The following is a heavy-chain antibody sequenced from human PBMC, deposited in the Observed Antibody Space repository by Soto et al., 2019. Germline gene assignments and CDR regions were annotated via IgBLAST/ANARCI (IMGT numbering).Heavy chain of an antibody. Sequence: ASVKVSCKASGYTFTSYGISWVRQAPGQGLEWMGWISAYNGNTNYAQKLQGRVTMTTEASTSTAYMELRSLRSDDTAVYYCAGDNEAAPHRAPMDVWGQGTTVTVSS. V-gene: IGHV1-18*04. CDR2: ISAYNGNT. D-gene: IGHD6-6*01. J-gene: IGHJ6*02. CDR1: GYTFTSYG. CDR3: AGDNEAAPHRAPMDV.